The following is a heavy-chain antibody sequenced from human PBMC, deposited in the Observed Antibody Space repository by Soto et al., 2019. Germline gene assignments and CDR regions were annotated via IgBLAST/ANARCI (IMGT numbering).Heavy chain of an antibody. Sequence: QVQLVQSGAEVKKPGSSVKVSCKASGGTFSSYAITWVRQSPGQGLEWMGRIIPILGIANYAQKFQGRVTITADKSPRTAYMELSSLRSEDTAVYYCARESPSPTVTTLYNWFDPWGQGTLVTVSS. J-gene: IGHJ5*02. D-gene: IGHD4-17*01. CDR2: IIPILGIA. CDR3: ARESPSPTVTTLYNWFDP. V-gene: IGHV1-69*04. CDR1: GGTFSSYA.